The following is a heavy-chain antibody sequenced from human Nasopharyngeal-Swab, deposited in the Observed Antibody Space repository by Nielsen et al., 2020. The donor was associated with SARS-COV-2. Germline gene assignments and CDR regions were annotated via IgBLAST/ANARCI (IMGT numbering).Heavy chain of an antibody. V-gene: IGHV5-51*01. D-gene: IGHD2-2*01. Sequence: GESLKISWKGSGYSFTSYWIGWVRQMPGKGLEWMGIIYPGDFDTRYSPSFQGQVTISADKSISTAYLQWSSLKASDTAMYYCARHGLYCSSTSCYFDYWGQGTLVTVSS. CDR3: ARHGLYCSSTSCYFDY. CDR2: IYPGDFDT. CDR1: GYSFTSYW. J-gene: IGHJ4*02.